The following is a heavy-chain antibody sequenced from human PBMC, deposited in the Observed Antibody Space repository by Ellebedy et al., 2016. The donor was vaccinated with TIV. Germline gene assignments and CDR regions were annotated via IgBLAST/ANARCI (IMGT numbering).Heavy chain of an antibody. J-gene: IGHJ3*02. Sequence: GESLKISCKGSGYSFTSYWIGWVRQMPGKGLEWMGIIYPGHSDTRYSPSFQGQVTISADKSISTAYLQWSSLKASDTAMYYCARLPMRWELAFDEVAVAFDIWGQGTMVTVSS. CDR3: ARLPMRWELAFDEVAVAFDI. CDR1: GYSFTSYW. D-gene: IGHD1-26*01. V-gene: IGHV5-51*01. CDR2: IYPGHSDT.